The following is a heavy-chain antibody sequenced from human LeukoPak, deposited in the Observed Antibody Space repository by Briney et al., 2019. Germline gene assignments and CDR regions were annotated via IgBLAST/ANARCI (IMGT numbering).Heavy chain of an antibody. CDR1: GFTFSSYG. Sequence: GGSPRLSCAASGFTFSSYGMHWVRQAPGKGLEWVAVISYDGSNKYYADSVKGRFTISRDNSKNTLYLQMNSLRAEDTAVYYCAKNYYDSSGSVVDYWGQGTLVTVSS. CDR2: ISYDGSNK. V-gene: IGHV3-30*18. CDR3: AKNYYDSSGSVVDY. D-gene: IGHD3-22*01. J-gene: IGHJ4*02.